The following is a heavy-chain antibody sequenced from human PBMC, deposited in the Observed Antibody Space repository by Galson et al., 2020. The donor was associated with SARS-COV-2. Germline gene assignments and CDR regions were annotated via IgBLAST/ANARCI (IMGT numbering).Heavy chain of an antibody. CDR3: TREGWQGGY. J-gene: IGHJ4*02. D-gene: IGHD6-19*01. V-gene: IGHV3-7*01. Sequence: GESLKISCAVSGFTFKDFWMSWFRQVSGKGSEWVANIRGDGSETNYADSVKGRFSISRDNDENFLYLQMNSLRVEDTAVYYCTREGWQGGYWGQGTRVTVSS. CDR1: GFTFKDFW. CDR2: IRGDGSET.